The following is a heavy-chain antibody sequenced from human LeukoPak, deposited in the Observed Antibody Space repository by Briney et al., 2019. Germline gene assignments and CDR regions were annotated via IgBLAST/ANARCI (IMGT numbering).Heavy chain of an antibody. Sequence: PGGSLRLSCAASGFTFSSDAMHWVRQAPGKGLEWVAAISYDGSNKNYADSVKGRFTISRDNSKNTLYLQMDNLRAEDTAVYYCARVTTAIPDAFDIWGQGTTVTVSS. V-gene: IGHV3-30*04. J-gene: IGHJ3*02. CDR2: ISYDGSNK. D-gene: IGHD2-21*02. CDR1: GFTFSSDA. CDR3: ARVTTAIPDAFDI.